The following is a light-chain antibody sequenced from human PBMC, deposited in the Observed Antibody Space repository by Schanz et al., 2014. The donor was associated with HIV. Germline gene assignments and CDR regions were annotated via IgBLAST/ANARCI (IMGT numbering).Light chain of an antibody. CDR2: DVS. Sequence: QSALTQPASVSGSPGQSISISCTGTSGDVGSYNYVSWYQQHPGKAPKLMIYDVSNRPSGVSSRFSGSKSGNTASLTISGLQAEDEADYYCSSYTSSSTWVFGTGTKVTVL. CDR1: SGDVGSYNY. CDR3: SSYTSSSTWV. J-gene: IGLJ1*01. V-gene: IGLV2-14*03.